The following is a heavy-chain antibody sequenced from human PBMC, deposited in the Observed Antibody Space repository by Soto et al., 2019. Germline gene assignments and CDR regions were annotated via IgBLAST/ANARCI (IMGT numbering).Heavy chain of an antibody. D-gene: IGHD6-13*01. J-gene: IGHJ4*02. V-gene: IGHV3-23*01. Sequence: GGSLRLSCAASGFSFNTYAMNWVRQAPGKGLEWVSGISASGDTTYYADSVKGRFTISRDNSRDTLYLQMNSLRAEDTAVYYCAKDPCSSWYCKYFEYWGQGTLVTVSS. CDR3: AKDPCSSWYCKYFEY. CDR1: GFSFNTYA. CDR2: ISASGDTT.